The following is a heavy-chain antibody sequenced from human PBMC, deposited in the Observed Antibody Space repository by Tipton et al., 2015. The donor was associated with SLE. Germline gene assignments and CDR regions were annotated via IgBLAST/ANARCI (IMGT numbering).Heavy chain of an antibody. D-gene: IGHD3-3*01. Sequence: LRLSCSLYGGTFTGYHWSWIRQSPGKELELIGGISHSGSTNYNPSLKNRVTISLDTSNKGFSLEVTSMTAADTAVYYCARGVMGFWSYYYMDVWGKGTTVTVSS. V-gene: IGHV4-34*01. CDR3: ARGVMGFWSYYYMDV. CDR2: ISHSGST. CDR1: GGTFTGYH. J-gene: IGHJ6*03.